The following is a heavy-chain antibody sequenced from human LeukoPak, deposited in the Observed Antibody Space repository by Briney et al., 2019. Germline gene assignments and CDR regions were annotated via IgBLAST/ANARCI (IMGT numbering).Heavy chain of an antibody. CDR1: GFTFSDYN. CDR3: ARQYYDYVWGTHPYYFDY. CDR2: MYYSGST. J-gene: IGHJ4*02. V-gene: IGHV4-38-2*01. Sequence: GSLRLSCAASGFTFSDYNMNWVRQPPGKGLEWIGSMYYSGSTYYNPSLKSRVTISVDTSKNQFSLRLSSVSAADTAVYYCARQYYDYVWGTHPYYFDYWGQGTLVTVSS. D-gene: IGHD3-16*01.